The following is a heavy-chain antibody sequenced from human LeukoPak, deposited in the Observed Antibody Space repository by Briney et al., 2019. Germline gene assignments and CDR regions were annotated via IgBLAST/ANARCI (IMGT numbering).Heavy chain of an antibody. V-gene: IGHV4-4*02. CDR2: IYHSGST. CDR1: DGSISSSNW. Sequence: PSETLSLTCAVSDGSISSSNWWSWVRQPPGKGLEWIGEIYHSGSTNYNPSLKSRVTISVDKSKNQFSLKLSSVTAADTAVYYCAKGNVYYYGSGSYFYAFDIWGQGTMVTVSS. D-gene: IGHD3-10*01. J-gene: IGHJ3*02. CDR3: AKGNVYYYGSGSYFYAFDI.